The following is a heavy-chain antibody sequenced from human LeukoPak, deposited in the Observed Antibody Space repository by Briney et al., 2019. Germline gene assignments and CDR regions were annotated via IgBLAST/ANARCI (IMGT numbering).Heavy chain of an antibody. V-gene: IGHV4-38-2*01. CDR2: VYYSGST. CDR1: GYSISSGYY. D-gene: IGHD3-3*02. Sequence: SETLSLTCAVSGYSISSGYYWGWIRQPPGKGLEWIGSVYYSGSTYYNPSLKSRVTISLDTSKNQFSPKLSSVTAADTAVYYCARTGISGPDYWGQGTLVTVSS. CDR3: ARTGISGPDY. J-gene: IGHJ4*02.